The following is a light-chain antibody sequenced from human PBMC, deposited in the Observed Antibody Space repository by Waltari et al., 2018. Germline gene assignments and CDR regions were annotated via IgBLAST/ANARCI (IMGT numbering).Light chain of an antibody. V-gene: IGLV1-47*01. CDR2: RNN. Sequence: QSVLTQPPSASETPGQRVNIPCAGSSSNIGSNYVYWYQQLPGTAPKLLIYRNNPRPSGVPDRFSGSKSGTSASLAISGLRSEDEADYYCAAWDDSLSGVVFGGGTKLTVL. CDR3: AAWDDSLSGVV. J-gene: IGLJ2*01. CDR1: SSNIGSNY.